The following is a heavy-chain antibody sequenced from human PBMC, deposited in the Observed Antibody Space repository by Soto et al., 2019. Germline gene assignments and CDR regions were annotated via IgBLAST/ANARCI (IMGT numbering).Heavy chain of an antibody. CDR1: GYNFISYW. CDR3: LRLAGETPRTLYY. Sequence: EAIHSSCNASGYNFISYWIAWVRQMPGEGLEWMGIIYPGDSDARYSPSFQGQVTISVDKSTSTAYLQWSSLKASDTAMYYCLRLAGETPRTLYYWGQLSLFTFCS. J-gene: IGHJ4*02. V-gene: IGHV5-51*01. D-gene: IGHD1-26*01. CDR2: IYPGDSDA.